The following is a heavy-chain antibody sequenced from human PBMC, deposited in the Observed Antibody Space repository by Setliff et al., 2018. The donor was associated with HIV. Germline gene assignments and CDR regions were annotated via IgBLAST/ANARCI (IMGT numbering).Heavy chain of an antibody. J-gene: IGHJ4*02. Sequence: SETLSLTCAVSGYSISTAYYWGWIRQPPGKGLEWIGSVYHSGTTYYNPSLKSRVTISVDMSNNQFSLKVTSVTAADTAVYYCMRGRSITIFGVAYFDFWGQGPQVTVSS. V-gene: IGHV4-38-2*01. CDR2: VYHSGTT. CDR3: MRGRSITIFGVAYFDF. CDR1: GYSISTAYY. D-gene: IGHD3-3*01.